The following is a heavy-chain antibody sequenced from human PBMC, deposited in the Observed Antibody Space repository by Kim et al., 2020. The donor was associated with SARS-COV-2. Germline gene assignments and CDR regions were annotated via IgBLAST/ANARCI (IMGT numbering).Heavy chain of an antibody. V-gene: IGHV4-34*01. Sequence: SETLSLTCAVYGGSFSGYYWSWIRQPPGKGLEWIGEINHSGSTNYNPSLKSRVTISVDTSKNQFSLKLSSVTAADTAVYYCARVSLRGVIGYWGQGTLVTVSS. D-gene: IGHD3-10*01. CDR2: INHSGST. J-gene: IGHJ4*02. CDR3: ARVSLRGVIGY. CDR1: GGSFSGYY.